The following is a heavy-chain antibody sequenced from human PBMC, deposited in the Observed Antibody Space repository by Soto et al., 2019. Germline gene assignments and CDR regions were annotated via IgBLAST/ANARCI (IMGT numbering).Heavy chain of an antibody. CDR3: ATGVTGYGRGWADKPFDS. D-gene: IGHD3-9*01. CDR1: TMYLAIYL. J-gene: IGHJ5*01. Sequence: SLRRSFRTSTMYLAIYLIDWVRQSPCRCLEWLAYMSFAGTEKHYADSVKGRLTMSKDQSESDTTFFFLMDTLKRDDTAVYHCATGVTGYGRGWADKPFDSWGGGTLVTVSS. CDR2: MSFAGTEK. V-gene: IGHV3-30-3*01.